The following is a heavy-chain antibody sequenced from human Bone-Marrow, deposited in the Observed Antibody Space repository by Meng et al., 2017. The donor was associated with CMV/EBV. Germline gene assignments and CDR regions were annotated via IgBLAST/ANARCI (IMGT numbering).Heavy chain of an antibody. V-gene: IGHV1-2*02. CDR1: GYTFTGYY. D-gene: IGHD2-8*01. CDR2: INPNSGGT. Sequence: ASVKVSCKASGYTFTGYYMHWVRQAPGQGLEWMGWINPNSGGTNYAQKFQGRVTMTRDTSISTAYMELSRLRSDDTAVYYCARASFVLMVYAIGVGYGMDVWGQGTTVTVS. J-gene: IGHJ6*02. CDR3: ARASFVLMVYAIGVGYGMDV.